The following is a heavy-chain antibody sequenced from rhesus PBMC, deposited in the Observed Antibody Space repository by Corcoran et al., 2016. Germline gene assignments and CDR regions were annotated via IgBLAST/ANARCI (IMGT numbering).Heavy chain of an antibody. J-gene: IGHJ4*01. CDR2: ISESGGTI. CDR3: ARLPSGSDYYDFDY. Sequence: DVQLVESGGGLVKPGGSPRLSGGASGVHFVSCVMHLVRPAPGKGLEWVSVISESGGTIYNSDSVKGRFAISRDNAKNSRFLQMNSLRAEDTAVYYCARLPSGSDYYDFDYWGQGVLVTVSS. V-gene: IGHV3S26*01. CDR1: GVHFVSCV. D-gene: IGHD3-22*01.